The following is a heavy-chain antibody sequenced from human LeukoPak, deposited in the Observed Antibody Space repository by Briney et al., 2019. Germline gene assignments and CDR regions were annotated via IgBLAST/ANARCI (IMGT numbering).Heavy chain of an antibody. CDR1: GFTLGAFA. CDR2: IDKDGRST. J-gene: IGHJ6*02. V-gene: IGHV3-43*02. CDR3: ATWAFYHSLDV. D-gene: IGHD1-26*01. Sequence: GGSLRLSCAASGFTLGAFAMHWVRQAPGKGLEWVSLIDKDGRSTYYADSVKGRFTISRDNSKNSLYLQMSSLRTEDTALYYCATWAFYHSLDVWGQGTTVTVSS.